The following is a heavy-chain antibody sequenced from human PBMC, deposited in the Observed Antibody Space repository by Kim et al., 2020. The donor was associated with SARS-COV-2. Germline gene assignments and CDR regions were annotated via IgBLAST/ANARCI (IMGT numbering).Heavy chain of an antibody. CDR3: AKGDYSSGDYDYIWGSYTDAFDI. CDR2: ISGSGGST. J-gene: IGHJ3*02. CDR1: GFTFSSYA. V-gene: IGHV3-23*01. D-gene: IGHD3-16*01. Sequence: GGSLRLSCAASGFTFSSYAMSWVRQAPGKGLEWVSAISGSGGSTYYADSVKGRFTISRDNSKNTLYLQMNSLRAEDTAVYYCAKGDYSSGDYDYIWGSYTDAFDIWGQGTMVTVSS.